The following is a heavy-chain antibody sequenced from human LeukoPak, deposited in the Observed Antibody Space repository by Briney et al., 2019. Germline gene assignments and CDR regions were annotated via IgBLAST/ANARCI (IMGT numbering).Heavy chain of an antibody. D-gene: IGHD6-6*01. CDR3: AKGLAYYYYGMDV. Sequence: PGGSLRLSCAASGFTFSSYAMSWVRQAPGKGLEWVSAISGSGVSTYYADSVKGRFTISRDNSKNTLYLQMNSLRAEDTAVYYCAKGLAYYYYGMDVWGQGTTVTVSS. CDR2: ISGSGVST. CDR1: GFTFSSYA. V-gene: IGHV3-23*01. J-gene: IGHJ6*02.